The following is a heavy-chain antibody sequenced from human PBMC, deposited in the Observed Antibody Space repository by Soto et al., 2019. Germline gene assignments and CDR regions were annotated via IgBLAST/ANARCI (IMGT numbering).Heavy chain of an antibody. CDR1: GFTFTRYS. Sequence: EVQLVESGGGLVKPGGSLRLSCAASGFTFTRYSMNWVRQAPGKGLEWVSSIGSTTNYIYYADSMKGRFTVSRDNAKNSVYLEMNSLSAEDTAVYYCARESEDLTSNFDYWGQGTLVTVSS. CDR3: ARESEDLTSNFDY. V-gene: IGHV3-21*01. J-gene: IGHJ4*02. CDR2: IGSTTNYI.